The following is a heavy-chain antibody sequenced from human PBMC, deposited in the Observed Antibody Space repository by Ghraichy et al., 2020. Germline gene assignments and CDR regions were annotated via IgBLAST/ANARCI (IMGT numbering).Heavy chain of an antibody. CDR2: LYHSEST. J-gene: IGHJ4*02. CDR1: GDSISSGGSS. Sequence: SETLSLTCTVSGDSISSGGSSWSWIRQPPGKGLEWIGNLYHSESTYYNPSLKSRVTISVDRSKSQFSLRLSSVTAADTAVYYCARTSSYLTSYFDHWGQGILVTVSS. D-gene: IGHD2-2*01. CDR3: ARTSSYLTSYFDH. V-gene: IGHV4-30-2*01.